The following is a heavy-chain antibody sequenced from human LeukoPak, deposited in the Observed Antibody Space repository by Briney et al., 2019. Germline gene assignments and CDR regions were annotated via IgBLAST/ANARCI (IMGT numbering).Heavy chain of an antibody. CDR2: IKKEGSEK. CDR3: ARDDCSSISCYHNWFDP. D-gene: IGHD2-2*01. CDR1: GFTFSSYW. Sequence: PGGSLSLSCAASGFTFSSYWMSWVRQAPGKGLEWVANIKKEGSEKYYVDSVKGRFTISRDNAKNSLYLQMNSLRAEDTAVYYCARDDCSSISCYHNWFDPWGQGTLVTVSS. J-gene: IGHJ5*02. V-gene: IGHV3-7*01.